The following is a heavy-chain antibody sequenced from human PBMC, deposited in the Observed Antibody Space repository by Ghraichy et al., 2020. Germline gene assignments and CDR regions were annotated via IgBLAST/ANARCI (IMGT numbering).Heavy chain of an antibody. V-gene: IGHV1-69*13. CDR3: ARDHRITMVQGELKAKYYYYGMDV. D-gene: IGHD3-10*01. Sequence: SVKVSCKASGGTFSSYAISWVRQAPGQGLEWMGGIIPIFGTANYAQKFQGRVTITADESTSTAYMELSSLRSEDTAVYYCARDHRITMVQGELKAKYYYYGMDVWGQGTTVTVSS. CDR1: GGTFSSYA. CDR2: IIPIFGTA. J-gene: IGHJ6*02.